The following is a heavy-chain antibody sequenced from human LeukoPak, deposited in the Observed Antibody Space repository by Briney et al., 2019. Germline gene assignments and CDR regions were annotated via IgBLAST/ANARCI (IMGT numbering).Heavy chain of an antibody. CDR2: ISGSGGST. J-gene: IGHJ4*02. Sequence: GGSLRLSCAASGFTFSSYAMSWVRQAPGKGLEWVSAISGSGGSTYYADSVRGRFTISRDNSKNTLYLQMNSLRAEDTAVYYCANAGDDGAVGDYWGQGTLVTVSS. CDR1: GFTFSSYA. V-gene: IGHV3-23*01. D-gene: IGHD1-1*01. CDR3: ANAGDDGAVGDY.